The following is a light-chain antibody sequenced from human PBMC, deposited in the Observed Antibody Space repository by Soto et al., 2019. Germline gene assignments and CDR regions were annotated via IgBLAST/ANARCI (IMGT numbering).Light chain of an antibody. CDR3: QQYGSSPLYT. CDR1: QSVSSSD. V-gene: IGKV3-20*01. CDR2: RAS. J-gene: IGKJ2*01. Sequence: EIVVTQSPGTLSLSPGERATLSCSASQSVSSSDLAWHQQKPGQAPRLLIYRASSRATGIPDRFSGSGSGTDFTLTISRLEPEDVAVYYCQQYGSSPLYTFGQGTKLEIK.